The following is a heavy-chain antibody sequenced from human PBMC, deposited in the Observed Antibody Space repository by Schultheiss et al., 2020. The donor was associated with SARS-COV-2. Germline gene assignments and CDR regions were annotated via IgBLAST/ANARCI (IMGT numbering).Heavy chain of an antibody. V-gene: IGHV4-34*01. CDR3: ARSRYYDSRGYLVRRYNWFDP. D-gene: IGHD3-22*01. J-gene: IGHJ5*02. CDR1: GGSFSGYY. CDR2: INHSGST. Sequence: SQTLSLTCAVYGGSFSGYYWSWIRQPPGKGLEWIGEINHSGSTNYNPSLKSRVTISVDTSKNQFSLKLSSVTAADTAVYYCARSRYYDSRGYLVRRYNWFDPWGQGTLVTVSS.